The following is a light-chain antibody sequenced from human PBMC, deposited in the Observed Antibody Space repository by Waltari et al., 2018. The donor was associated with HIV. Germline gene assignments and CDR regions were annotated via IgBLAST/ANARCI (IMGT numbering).Light chain of an antibody. CDR2: KDT. CDR3: QSADTSGKYVV. V-gene: IGLV3-25*03. CDR1: ALTKQH. J-gene: IGLJ2*01. Sequence: SYALTQSSSVSVSPGQTATITCSGAALTKQHAYWYPQRPGQAPLLVIFKDTERPSGVPERFSGSSSGTTVTLKISGVEAEDEGDYYCQSADTSGKYVVFGGGTKVTVL.